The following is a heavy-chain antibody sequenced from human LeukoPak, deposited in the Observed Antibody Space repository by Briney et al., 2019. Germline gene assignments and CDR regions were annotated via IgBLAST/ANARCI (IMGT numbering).Heavy chain of an antibody. CDR1: GFTFSSYG. V-gene: IGHV3-30*02. Sequence: GGSLRLSCAASGFTFSSYGMHWVRQAPGKGLEWVAFIRYDGSNKYYADSVKGRFTISRDNSKNTLYLQMNSLRAEDTAVYYCAKGPLAPLYFMDVWGKGTTVTVSS. CDR2: IRYDGSNK. CDR3: AKGPLAPLYFMDV. J-gene: IGHJ6*03.